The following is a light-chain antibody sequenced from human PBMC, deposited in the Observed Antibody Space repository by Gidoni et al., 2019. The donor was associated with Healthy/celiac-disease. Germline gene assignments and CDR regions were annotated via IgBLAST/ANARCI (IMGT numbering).Light chain of an antibody. V-gene: IGKV1-39*01. CDR3: QQSYSTPPT. J-gene: IGKJ1*01. Sequence: DIHITPSPSSLSASVGDRVTITCPASQSISSYLNWYQQKPGKAPKLLIYAASSLQSGVPSRFSGSGSGTDFTLTISSLQPEDFATYYCQQSYSTPPTFGQGTKVEIK. CDR2: AAS. CDR1: QSISSY.